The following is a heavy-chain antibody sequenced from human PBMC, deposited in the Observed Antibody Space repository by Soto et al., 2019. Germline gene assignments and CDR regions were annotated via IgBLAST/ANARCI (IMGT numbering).Heavy chain of an antibody. CDR1: GGTFSSYT. V-gene: IGHV1-69*02. CDR2: IIPILGIA. D-gene: IGHD5-18*01. CDR3: ASVDTAMATGY. J-gene: IGHJ4*02. Sequence: GASVKVSCKASGGTFSSYTISWVRQAPGQGLEWVGRIIPILGIANYAQKFQGRVTITADKSTSTAYMELSSLRAEDTAVYYCASVDTAMATGYWGQGTLDTVSS.